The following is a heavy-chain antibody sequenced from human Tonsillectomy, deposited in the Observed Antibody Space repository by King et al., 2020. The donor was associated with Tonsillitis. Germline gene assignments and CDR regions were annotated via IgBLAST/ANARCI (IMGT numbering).Heavy chain of an antibody. CDR2: ISYDATNK. Sequence: VQLVESGGGVVQPGRSLRLSCAASGFTFSSYAIHWVRQAPGKGLEWVALISYDATNKYYADSVKGRFTISRDNSKNTLYLQMNSLRTEDTAVIYCAASLNADYGDYASHYWGQGTLVTVSS. J-gene: IGHJ4*02. D-gene: IGHD4-17*01. CDR3: AASLNADYGDYASHY. CDR1: GFTFSSYA. V-gene: IGHV3-30*01.